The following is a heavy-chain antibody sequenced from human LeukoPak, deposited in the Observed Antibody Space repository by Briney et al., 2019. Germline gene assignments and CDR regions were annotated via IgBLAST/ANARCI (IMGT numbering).Heavy chain of an antibody. Sequence: GGSLRLSCAASGFKFSAATMHWVRQACGKGLEWVGRIRSKTQSYATAYAASVKGRFTISRDDSKNTAYLQMNSLKTEDTAIYYCTRHEVGYYGSSGYPYYNYYMDVWGKGTTVTVSS. CDR1: GFKFSAAT. CDR2: IRSKTQSYAT. J-gene: IGHJ6*03. CDR3: TRHEVGYYGSSGYPYYNYYMDV. V-gene: IGHV3-73*01. D-gene: IGHD3-22*01.